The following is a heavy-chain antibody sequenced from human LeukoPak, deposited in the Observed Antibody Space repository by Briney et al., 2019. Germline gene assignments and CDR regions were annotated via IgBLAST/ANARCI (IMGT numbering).Heavy chain of an antibody. J-gene: IGHJ5*02. D-gene: IGHD2-8*01. V-gene: IGHV3-23*01. CDR2: ISGSGGST. CDR3: AKHSSCMLCPGRFDP. CDR1: GFTFSSYG. Sequence: RGSLRLSCAASGFTFSSYGMSWVRQAPGKGLEWVSIISGSGGSTYYADSVKGRFTISRDNSKNTLYLQMNSLRAEDTAVYYCAKHSSCMLCPGRFDPWGQGTPVTVSS.